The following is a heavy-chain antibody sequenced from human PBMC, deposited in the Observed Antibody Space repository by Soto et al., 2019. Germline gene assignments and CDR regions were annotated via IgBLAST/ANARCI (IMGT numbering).Heavy chain of an antibody. CDR2: IYYSGST. V-gene: IGHV4-59*01. Sequence: QVQLQESGPGLVKPSVTLSLTCTVSGGSISSYYWSWIRQPPGKGLEWIGYIYYSGSTNYNPSLKSRVTISVDTSKNQFSLKLSSVTAADTAVYYCARRYGYAFDIWGQGTMVTVSS. CDR3: ARRYGYAFDI. D-gene: IGHD4-17*01. J-gene: IGHJ3*02. CDR1: GGSISSYY.